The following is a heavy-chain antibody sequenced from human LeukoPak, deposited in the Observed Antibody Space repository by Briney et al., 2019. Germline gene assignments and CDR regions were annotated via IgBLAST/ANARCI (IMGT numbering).Heavy chain of an antibody. CDR3: TREPDRKYGGYDSSGYYVPFDY. V-gene: IGHV3-49*04. Sequence: GGSLRLSCTASGFTFGDYAMSWVRQAPGKGLEWVGFIRSKAYGGTTEYAASVKGRFTISRDDSKSIAYLQMNSLKTEDTAVYYCTREPDRKYGGYDSSGYYVPFDYWGQGTLVTVSS. D-gene: IGHD3-22*01. CDR2: IRSKAYGGTT. CDR1: GFTFGDYA. J-gene: IGHJ4*02.